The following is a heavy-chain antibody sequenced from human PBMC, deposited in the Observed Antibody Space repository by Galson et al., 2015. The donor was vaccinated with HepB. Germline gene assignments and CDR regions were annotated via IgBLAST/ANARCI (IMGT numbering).Heavy chain of an antibody. Sequence: SLRLSCAASGFTFSDYYMSWIRQAPGKGLEWVSYISSSSSYTNYADSVKGRFTISRDNAKNSLYLQMNSLRAEDTAVYYCARDLRAVAGPTYGRALDYWGQGTLVTVSS. CDR3: ARDLRAVAGPTYGRALDY. J-gene: IGHJ4*02. D-gene: IGHD6-19*01. CDR1: GFTFSDYY. V-gene: IGHV3-11*06. CDR2: ISSSSSYT.